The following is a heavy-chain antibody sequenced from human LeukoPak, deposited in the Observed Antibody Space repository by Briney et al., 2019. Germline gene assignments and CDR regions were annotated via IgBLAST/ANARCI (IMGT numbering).Heavy chain of an antibody. CDR1: GFTFSSYN. CDR3: ARDSVVSLFDY. V-gene: IGHV3-21*04. CDR2: ITSGSSYI. J-gene: IGHJ4*02. Sequence: GGSLRLSCAASGFTFSSYNMNWVRQAPGKGLEWVSSITSGSSYIYYADSVKGRFTISRDNAKNSLYPQMNSLRAEDTAVYYCARDSVVSLFDYWGQGTLVTVSS.